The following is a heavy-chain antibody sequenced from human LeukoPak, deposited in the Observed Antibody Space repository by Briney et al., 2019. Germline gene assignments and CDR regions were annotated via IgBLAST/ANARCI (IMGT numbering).Heavy chain of an antibody. Sequence: PSETLSLTCTVSGGSISSSSYYWGWIRQPPGKGLAWIGSIYYSGSTYYNPSLKSRVTISVDTSKNQFSLKLSSVTAADTAVYYCARDRGDSSSWYDAFDIWGQGTMVTVSS. V-gene: IGHV4-39*07. CDR2: IYYSGST. D-gene: IGHD6-13*01. CDR3: ARDRGDSSSWYDAFDI. CDR1: GGSISSSSYY. J-gene: IGHJ3*02.